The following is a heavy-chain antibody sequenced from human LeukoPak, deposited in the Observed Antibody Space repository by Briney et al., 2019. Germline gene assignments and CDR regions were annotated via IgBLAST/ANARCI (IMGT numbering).Heavy chain of an antibody. J-gene: IGHJ4*02. CDR2: ISSSGSTI. CDR3: AAIYRYFDY. CDR1: GFTFSSYE. D-gene: IGHD1-14*01. V-gene: IGHV3-48*03. Sequence: GGSLRLSCAASGFTFSSYEMNWVRQAPGKELEWVSYISSSGSTIYYADSLKGRFTISRDNAKNSLYLQMNSLRAEDTAVYYCAAIYRYFDYWGQGNPGHRLL.